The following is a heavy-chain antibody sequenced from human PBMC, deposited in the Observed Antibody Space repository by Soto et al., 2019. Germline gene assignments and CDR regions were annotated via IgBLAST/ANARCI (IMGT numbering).Heavy chain of an antibody. V-gene: IGHV1-46*01. J-gene: IGHJ6*03. CDR2: INPSGGST. Sequence: GASVKVSCKAPGYTFTSYYMHWVRQAPGQGLEWMGIINPSGGSTSYAQKFQGRVTITRDTSASTAYMELSSLRSEDTAVYYCARDLGYCSSTSCYDYYYYYMDVWGKGTTVTVSS. CDR1: GYTFTSYY. D-gene: IGHD2-2*01. CDR3: ARDLGYCSSTSCYDYYYYYMDV.